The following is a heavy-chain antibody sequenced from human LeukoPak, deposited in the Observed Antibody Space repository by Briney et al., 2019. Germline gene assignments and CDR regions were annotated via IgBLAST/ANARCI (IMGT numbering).Heavy chain of an antibody. CDR2: ISSSSSTI. CDR1: GFTFSSYS. CDR3: ARDPPFGGSSWYTYFDY. Sequence: GGSLRLSCAASGFTFSSYSMNWVRQAPGKGLEWVSYISSSSSTIYYADSVKGRFTISRDNAKNSLYLQMNSLRAEDTAVYYCARDPPFGGSSWYTYFDYWGQGTLVTVSS. J-gene: IGHJ4*02. V-gene: IGHV3-48*04. D-gene: IGHD6-13*01.